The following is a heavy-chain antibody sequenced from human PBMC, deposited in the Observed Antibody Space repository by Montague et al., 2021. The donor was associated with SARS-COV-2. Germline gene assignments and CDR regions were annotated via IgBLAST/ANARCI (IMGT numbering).Heavy chain of an antibody. V-gene: IGHV4-39*07. CDR3: ARDPWRITIFGVVTRYGMDV. D-gene: IGHD3-3*01. CDR2: LYYSGST. Sequence: SETLSLTCIVSGGSISSSNYYWGWIRQPPGKGLEYIGSLYYSGSTYYNPSLRSRVTISVETSKNQFSLKLSSVTAADTAVYYCARDPWRITIFGVVTRYGMDVWGQGTTVTVSS. CDR1: GGSISSSNYY. J-gene: IGHJ6*02.